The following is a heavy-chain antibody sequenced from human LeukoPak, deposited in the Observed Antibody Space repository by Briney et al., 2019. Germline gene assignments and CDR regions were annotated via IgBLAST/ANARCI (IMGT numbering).Heavy chain of an antibody. CDR2: ISGSGGST. D-gene: IGHD2-21*02. CDR3: AKGVVTGPFDY. J-gene: IGHJ4*02. CDR1: GFSFSSYA. Sequence: GGSLGLSCAASGFSFSSYAMSWVRQAPGKGLEWVSVISGSGGSTYSADSVKGRFTISRDNSKNTLYLQMNSLRAEDTAVYYCAKGVVTGPFDYWGQGTLVTVSS. V-gene: IGHV3-23*01.